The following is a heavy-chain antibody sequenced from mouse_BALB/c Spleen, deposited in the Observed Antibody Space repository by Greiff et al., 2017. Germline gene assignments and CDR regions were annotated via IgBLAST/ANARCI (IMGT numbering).Heavy chain of an antibody. Sequence: VQLQESGPGLVAPSQSLSITCTVSGFSLTSYGVHWVRQPPGKGLEWLGVIWAGGSTNYNSALMSRLSISKDNSKSQVFLKMNSLQTDDTAMYYCARADYGGFAYWGQGTLVTVSA. D-gene: IGHD1-1*02. V-gene: IGHV2-9*02. CDR3: ARADYGGFAY. J-gene: IGHJ3*01. CDR1: GFSLTSYG. CDR2: IWAGGST.